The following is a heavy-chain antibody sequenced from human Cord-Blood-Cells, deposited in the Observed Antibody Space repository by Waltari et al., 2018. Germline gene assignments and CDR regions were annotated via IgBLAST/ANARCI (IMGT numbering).Heavy chain of an antibody. CDR1: GFSFSSYA. Sequence: EVQLVESGGGLVQPGGSLRLSCAASGFSFSSYAMHWVRQATGKGLEWVSAIGTAGDTYYPGSVKGRFTISRENAKNSLYLQMNSLRAGDTAVYYCARKSTGTDWYFDLWGRGTLVTVSS. V-gene: IGHV3-13*01. D-gene: IGHD3-9*01. J-gene: IGHJ2*01. CDR2: IGTAGDT. CDR3: ARKSTGTDWYFDL.